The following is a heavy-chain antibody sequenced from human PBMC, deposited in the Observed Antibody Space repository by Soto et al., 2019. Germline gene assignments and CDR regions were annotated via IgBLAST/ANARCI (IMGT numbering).Heavy chain of an antibody. CDR1: GFTLSSYW. J-gene: IGHJ6*02. CDR2: INSDGSST. Sequence: EVQLVESGGGLVQPGGSLRLSCAASGFTLSSYWMHWVRQAPGKGLVWVSRINSDGSSTSYADSVKGRFTISRDNAKNPLYLQLNSLRAADTAVYYSARGGHDYGMDVWGQGTTVTVSS. V-gene: IGHV3-74*01. CDR3: ARGGHDYGMDV.